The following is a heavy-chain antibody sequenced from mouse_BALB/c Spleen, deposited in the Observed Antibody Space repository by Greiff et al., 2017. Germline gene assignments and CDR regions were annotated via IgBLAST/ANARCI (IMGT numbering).Heavy chain of an antibody. J-gene: IGHJ3*01. Sequence: EVKLVESGGGLVKPGGSLKLSCAASGFTFSSYGMSWVRQTPDKRLELVATINSNGGSTYYPDSVKGRFTISRDNAKNTLYLQMSSLKSEDTAMYYCARDEKVYAFAYWGQGTLVTVSA. CDR3: ARDEKVYAFAY. CDR2: INSNGGST. CDR1: GFTFSSYG. V-gene: IGHV5-6-3*01. D-gene: IGHD1-3*01.